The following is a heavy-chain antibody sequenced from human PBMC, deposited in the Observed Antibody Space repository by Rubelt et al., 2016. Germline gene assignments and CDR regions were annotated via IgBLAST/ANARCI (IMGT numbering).Heavy chain of an antibody. V-gene: IGHV3-23*01. CDR3: AKGRGILSPDY. D-gene: IGHD3-10*01. J-gene: IGHJ4*02. CDR2: VSADGGST. CDR1: GFSFGSYA. Sequence: EVQLLEFGGGLVQPGGSLRLYCATSGFSFGSYAMTWLRQAPGKELEWVSAVSADGGSTYDADSVKGRFTISRDNSKNTLSLQMNSLRAEDTAVYYCAKGRGILSPDYWGQGTLVTVSS.